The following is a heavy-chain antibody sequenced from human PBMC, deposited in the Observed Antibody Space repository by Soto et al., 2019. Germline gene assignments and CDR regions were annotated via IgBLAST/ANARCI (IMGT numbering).Heavy chain of an antibody. V-gene: IGHV1-58*01. CDR3: AADVKSNPGSYFGGGYYYYGMNV. CDR1: GFTFTSSA. CDR2: IVVGSGNT. Sequence: ASVKVSCKASGFTFTSSAVQWVRQARGQRLEWIGWIVVGSGNTNYAQKFQERVTITRDMSTSTAYMELSSLRSEDTAVYYCAADVKSNPGSYFGGGYYYYGMNVWGHGTTVTVSS. D-gene: IGHD1-26*01. J-gene: IGHJ6*02.